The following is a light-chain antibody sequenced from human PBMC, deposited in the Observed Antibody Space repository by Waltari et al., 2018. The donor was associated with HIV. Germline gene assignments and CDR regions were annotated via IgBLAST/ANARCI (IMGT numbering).Light chain of an antibody. CDR1: HSSLGNTY. CDR3: VTWDSNLNAV. CDR2: END. V-gene: IGLV1-51*01. Sequence: LTQPPSVSAAPGQRVTISCSGSHSSLGNTYVSWYQQLPGTAPKVLIYENDKRPSGIPDRFSAYKFGTSATLDITGLQVGDEGDYYCVTWDSNLNAVFGGGTKLTV. J-gene: IGLJ2*01.